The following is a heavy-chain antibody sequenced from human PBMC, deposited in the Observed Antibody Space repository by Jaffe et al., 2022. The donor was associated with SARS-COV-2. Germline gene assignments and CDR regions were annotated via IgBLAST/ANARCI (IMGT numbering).Heavy chain of an antibody. D-gene: IGHD3-3*01. CDR2: IYYSGST. CDR3: ARGPVSPWLLSASRDYYFDY. J-gene: IGHJ4*02. V-gene: IGHV4-30-4*01. Sequence: QVQLQESGPGLVKPSQTLSLTCTVSGGSISSGDYYWSWIRQPPGKGLEWIGYIYYSGSTYYNPSLKSRVTISVDTSKNQFSLKLSSVTAADTAVYYCARGPVSPWLLSASRDYYFDYWGQGTLVTVSS. CDR1: GGSISSGDYY.